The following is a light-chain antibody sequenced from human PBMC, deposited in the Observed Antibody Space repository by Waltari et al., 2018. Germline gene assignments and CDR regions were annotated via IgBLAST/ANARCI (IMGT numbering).Light chain of an antibody. V-gene: IGLV6-57*03. Sequence: NFMLTQPHSVSESPGKTITISCTRSSGGIASNYVQWYQQRPGSAPTTVIYEDNQRPSGVPDRFSGSIDSSSNSASLTISGLKTEDEADYYCQSSDSSLVVFGGGTKLTVL. J-gene: IGLJ2*01. CDR2: EDN. CDR1: SGGIASNY. CDR3: QSSDSSLVV.